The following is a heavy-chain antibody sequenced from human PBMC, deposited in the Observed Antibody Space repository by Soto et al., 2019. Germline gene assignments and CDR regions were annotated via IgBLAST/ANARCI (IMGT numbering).Heavy chain of an antibody. CDR2: IYYSGST. Sequence: SETLSLTCTVSGGSISSSSYYWGWIRQPPGKGLEWIGSIYYSGSTYYNPSLKSRVTISVDTSKNQFSLKLSSVTAADTAVYYCAPRLLYGFEPWGQGTLVTVS. CDR3: APRLLYGFEP. CDR1: GGSISSSSYY. V-gene: IGHV4-39*01. J-gene: IGHJ5*02. D-gene: IGHD4-4*01.